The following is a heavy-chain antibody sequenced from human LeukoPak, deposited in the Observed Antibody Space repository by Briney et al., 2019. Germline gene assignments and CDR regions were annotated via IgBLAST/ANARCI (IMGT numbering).Heavy chain of an antibody. CDR1: GFTFSSYS. CDR2: ISSSSSII. D-gene: IGHD6-19*01. V-gene: IGHV3-48*01. CDR3: ARDMGRRCSEQWLVLDY. Sequence: GGSLRLSCAASGFTFSSYSMNWVRQAPGKGLEWVSYISSSSSIIYYADSAKGRFTISRDNAKNSLYLQMNSLRAEDTAVYYCARDMGRRCSEQWLVLDYWGQGTLVTVSS. J-gene: IGHJ4*02.